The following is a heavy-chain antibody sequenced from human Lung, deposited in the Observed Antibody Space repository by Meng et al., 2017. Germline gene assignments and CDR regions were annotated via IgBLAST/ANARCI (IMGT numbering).Heavy chain of an antibody. Sequence: EAGPGLGKPSGSLSPTVVVSGGSIRSDNWWSWVRQPPGKGLEWIGEIYHSGSTNYNPSLKSRITISVDKPKNQFSLTLSSVTAADTAVYYCTKNDFYCLGYWGQGTLVTVSS. V-gene: IGHV4-4*02. CDR3: TKNDFYCLGY. D-gene: IGHD2-21*01. J-gene: IGHJ4*02. CDR2: IYHSGST. CDR1: GGSIRSDNW.